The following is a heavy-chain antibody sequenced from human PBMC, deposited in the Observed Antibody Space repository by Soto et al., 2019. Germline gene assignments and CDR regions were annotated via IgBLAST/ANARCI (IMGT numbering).Heavy chain of an antibody. CDR1: GGSVSSSSYY. CDR3: ARGVTSGSYPYYYYGMDV. CDR2: ISYSGST. D-gene: IGHD1-26*01. Sequence: SEILSLTCTVSGGSVSSSSYYWSWIGQPPGKGLERVGYISYSGSTNYNPSLQSRVTISVDTSKTQFSLKLSSVTAADTAVYYCARGVTSGSYPYYYYGMDVWGQGTTVTVSS. J-gene: IGHJ6*02. V-gene: IGHV4-61*01.